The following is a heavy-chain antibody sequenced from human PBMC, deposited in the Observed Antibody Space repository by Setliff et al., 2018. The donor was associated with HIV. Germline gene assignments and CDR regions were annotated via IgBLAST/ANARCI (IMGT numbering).Heavy chain of an antibody. J-gene: IGHJ4*02. CDR3: ARAAAGNTGPFDL. V-gene: IGHV4-4*07. CDR1: DSGTYY. D-gene: IGHD4-17*01. CDR2: VSSRGDT. Sequence: TSETLSLTCTVSDSGTYYWSWIRQPAGKGLEWIGRVSSRGDTNYNPSLKSRVTMSADTSKNQFSPKLTSVTASDTAVYYCARAAAGNTGPFDLWGQGSPVTVSS.